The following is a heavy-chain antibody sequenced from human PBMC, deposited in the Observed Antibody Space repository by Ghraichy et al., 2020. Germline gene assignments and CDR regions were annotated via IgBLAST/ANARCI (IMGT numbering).Heavy chain of an antibody. Sequence: LERIGSIYYIGSTYYNPSLKSRVTISVDTSKHQFSLKLRSVTAADTAVYYCARHYSCLRSSFSVGWFAPWVQ. V-gene: IGHV4-39*01. J-gene: IGHJ5*02. D-gene: IGHD3-3*01. CDR2: IYYIGST. CDR3: ARHYSCLRSSFSVGWFAP.